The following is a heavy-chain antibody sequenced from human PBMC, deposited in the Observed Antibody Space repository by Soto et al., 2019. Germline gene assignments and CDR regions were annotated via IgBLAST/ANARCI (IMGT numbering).Heavy chain of an antibody. J-gene: IGHJ5*02. CDR1: GASLTSSGYH. Sequence: SATLSLTCTVAGASLTSSGYHWGWFNQTPGKELEWLGTISYSGSLFYNPSLRGRVTISVDTSKNQLSLKLASVTAADTAVYYCVRRIETAGGWFDPWGQGNVVTVSS. CDR3: VRRIETAGGWFDP. V-gene: IGHV4-39*01. CDR2: ISYSGSL. D-gene: IGHD3-16*01.